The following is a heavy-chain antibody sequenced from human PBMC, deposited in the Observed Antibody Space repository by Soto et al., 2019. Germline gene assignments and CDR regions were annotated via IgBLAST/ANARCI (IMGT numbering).Heavy chain of an antibody. Sequence: GGSLRLSCAVSGFSFTNYEMNWVRQAPGKGLEWIAYIGLSGDTIYYADSVKGRFTISRDHAKNSLELQMNSLRADDTAVYYCARDPKTSGGQHWAFNQFDSWGQGTLVTVSS. CDR1: GFSFTNYE. D-gene: IGHD7-27*01. CDR2: IGLSGDTI. V-gene: IGHV3-48*03. CDR3: ARDPKTSGGQHWAFNQFDS. J-gene: IGHJ5*01.